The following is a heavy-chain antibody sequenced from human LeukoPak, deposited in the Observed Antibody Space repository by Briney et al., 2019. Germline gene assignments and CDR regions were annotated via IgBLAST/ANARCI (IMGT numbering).Heavy chain of an antibody. CDR1: GFTFSSYG. V-gene: IGHV3-30*02. D-gene: IGHD3-10*01. CDR2: IRYDGSNK. CDR3: ARESLGWFGELVPGLGY. Sequence: GGSLRLSCAASGFTFSSYGMHWVRQAPGKGLEWVAFIRYDGSNKYYADSVKGRFTISRDNSKNTLYLQMNSLRAEDTAVYYCARESLGWFGELVPGLGYWGQGTLVTVSS. J-gene: IGHJ4*02.